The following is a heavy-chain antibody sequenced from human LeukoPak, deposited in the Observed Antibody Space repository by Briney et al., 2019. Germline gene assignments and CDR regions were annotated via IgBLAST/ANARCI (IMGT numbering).Heavy chain of an antibody. D-gene: IGHD3-16*01. CDR1: GFTFSSYS. CDR3: ARDWGYYYYYGMDV. Sequence: GGSLTLSCAASGFTFSSYSMNWVRQAPGKGLEWVSSISSSSSYIYYADSVKGRFTISRDNAKNSLYLQRNSLRAEDTAVYYCARDWGYYYYYGMDVWGQGTTVTVSS. J-gene: IGHJ6*02. CDR2: ISSSSSYI. V-gene: IGHV3-21*01.